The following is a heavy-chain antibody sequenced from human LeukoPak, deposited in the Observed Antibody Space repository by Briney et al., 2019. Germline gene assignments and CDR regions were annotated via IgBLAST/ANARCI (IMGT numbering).Heavy chain of an antibody. J-gene: IGHJ6*03. CDR1: GFTFSSYE. D-gene: IGHD4-17*01. CDR2: ISSSGSTI. Sequence: GGSLRLSCAASGFTFSSYEMNWVRQAPGKGLEWVSYISSSGSTIYYADSVKGRFTISRDNSRNTLYLQMSSLRPEDTAVYYCARRYGDTRFYYYMDVWGKGTTVAVSS. V-gene: IGHV3-48*03. CDR3: ARRYGDTRFYYYMDV.